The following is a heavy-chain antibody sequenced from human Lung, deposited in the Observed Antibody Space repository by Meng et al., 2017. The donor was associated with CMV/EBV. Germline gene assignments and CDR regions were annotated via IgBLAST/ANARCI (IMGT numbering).Heavy chain of an antibody. V-gene: IGHV3-48*03. CDR3: ARTRFFDWLLYPFHY. D-gene: IGHD3-9*01. Sequence: SXKISXAASGFTFSSYEMNWVRQAPGKGLEWVSYISSSGSTKYYADSVKGRFTISRDNAKNSLYLQMHSLRAEDTAVYYCARTRFFDWLLYPFHYWGQGXLVTVSS. J-gene: IGHJ4*02. CDR1: GFTFSSYE. CDR2: ISSSGSTK.